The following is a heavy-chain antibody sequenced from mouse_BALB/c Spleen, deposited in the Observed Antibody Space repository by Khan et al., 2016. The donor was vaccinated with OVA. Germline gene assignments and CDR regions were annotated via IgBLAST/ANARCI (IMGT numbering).Heavy chain of an antibody. Sequence: QVQLQQPGAELVRPGTSVKVSCKASGYAFTDYLIEWVKQRPGQGLEWIGVINPGSGNTNYNEKFKGKATLTADKSSSTAYMQLSSLTSDDSAVYFWARGGYGTLAYWGQGTPVTVS. J-gene: IGHJ3*01. CDR3: ARGGYGTLAY. D-gene: IGHD2-1*01. CDR2: INPGSGNT. V-gene: IGHV1-54*01. CDR1: GYAFTDYL.